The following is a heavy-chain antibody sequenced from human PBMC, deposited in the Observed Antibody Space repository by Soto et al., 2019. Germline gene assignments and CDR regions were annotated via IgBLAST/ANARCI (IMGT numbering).Heavy chain of an antibody. V-gene: IGHV1-18*01. CDR3: VGEYYYDSSGYYTVAFDI. Sequence: GASVKVSCKASGYTFTSYGISWVRQAPGQGLERMGWISAYNGNTNYAQKLQGRVTMTTDTSTSTAYMELRSLRSDDTAVYYCVGEYYYDSSGYYTVAFDIWGQGTMVTVSS. CDR1: GYTFTSYG. J-gene: IGHJ3*02. CDR2: ISAYNGNT. D-gene: IGHD3-22*01.